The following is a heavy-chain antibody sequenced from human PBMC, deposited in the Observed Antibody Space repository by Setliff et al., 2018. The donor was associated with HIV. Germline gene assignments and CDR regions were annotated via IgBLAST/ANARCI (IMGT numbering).Heavy chain of an antibody. CDR2: IYYSGIT. D-gene: IGHD4-17*01. CDR3: VRDDYGYNGKGFDY. Sequence: PGGSLSLTCTVSGGSVGSGSYYWSWIRQSPGKGLEWIGYIYYSGITTYNPSLKSRVTISIDTSNNQISLRLSSVTAADTAMYYCVRDDYGYNGKGFDYWGPGTLVTVSS. J-gene: IGHJ4*02. CDR1: GGSVGSGSYY. V-gene: IGHV4-61*01.